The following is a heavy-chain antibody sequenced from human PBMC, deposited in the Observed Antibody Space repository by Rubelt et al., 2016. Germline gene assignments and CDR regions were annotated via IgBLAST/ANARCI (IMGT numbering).Heavy chain of an antibody. V-gene: IGHV1-3*01. J-gene: IGHJ5*02. CDR3: ARVSGTTNNWFDP. D-gene: IGHD1-1*01. CDR2: ISAYNGNT. Sequence: QVQLVQSGAEVKKPGASVKVSCKASGYTFTSYAMHWVRQAPGQRLEWMGWISAYNGNTNYAQKRQGRCTMTTDTSTCTAYMELRSLRSDDTAVYYCARVSGTTNNWFDPWGQGTLVTVSS. CDR1: GYTFTSYA.